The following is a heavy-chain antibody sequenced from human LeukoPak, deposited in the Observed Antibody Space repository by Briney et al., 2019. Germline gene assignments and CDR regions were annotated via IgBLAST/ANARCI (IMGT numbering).Heavy chain of an antibody. CDR2: INSDGSAT. CDR3: ASDSPYYGMDV. Sequence: GGSLRLSCSASGFPFSSYWMHWVRQVPGKGLLWVSRINSDGSATIYADSVRGRFTISRDNAKNTLYLQMSGLRVENTAVYHCASDSPYYGMDVWGQGTTVTVSS. CDR1: GFPFSSYW. V-gene: IGHV3-74*01. J-gene: IGHJ6*02.